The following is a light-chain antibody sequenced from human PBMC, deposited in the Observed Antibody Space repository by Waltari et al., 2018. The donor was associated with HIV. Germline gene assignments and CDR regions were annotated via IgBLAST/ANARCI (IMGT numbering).Light chain of an antibody. V-gene: IGLV2-11*01. CDR3: CSYGGTYNV. Sequence: QSALTQHRSVSGSPGQSVTISCTGTSRDVGGYNSVSWYQQHPGKAPKLLLYEVSKWPSGVPDRFSGSKSGNTASLTISGLRADDEADYYCCSYGGTYNVFGTGTKVTIL. J-gene: IGLJ1*01. CDR1: SRDVGGYNS. CDR2: EVS.